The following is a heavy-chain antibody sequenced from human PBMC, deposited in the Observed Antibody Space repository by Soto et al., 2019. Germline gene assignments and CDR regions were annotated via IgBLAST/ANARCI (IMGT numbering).Heavy chain of an antibody. CDR1: GYTFTGYY. Sequence: QVQLVQSGAEVKKPGASVKVSCKASGYTFTGYYMHWVRQAPGQGLQWTGWINPNSGGTIYAQKFQGRVTMTRDTSISTAYMGLSRLRSDDTAVYYCARSGGREQQLVVADRAEFDPWGQGTLVTVSS. V-gene: IGHV1-2*02. J-gene: IGHJ5*02. D-gene: IGHD6-13*01. CDR2: INPNSGGT. CDR3: ARSGGREQQLVVADRAEFDP.